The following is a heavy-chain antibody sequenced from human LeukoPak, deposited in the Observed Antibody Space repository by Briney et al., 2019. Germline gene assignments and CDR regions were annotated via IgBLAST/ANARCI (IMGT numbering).Heavy chain of an antibody. CDR2: IIPIFGTA. CDR1: GGTFSSYA. J-gene: IGHJ6*03. Sequence: ASVTVSCKASGGTFSSYAISWVRQAPGQGLEWMGGIIPIFGTANYAQKFQGRVTITADESTSTAYMELSSLRSEDTAVYYCARSRGYGGSGTIYYYMDVWGKGTTVTISS. V-gene: IGHV1-69*13. CDR3: ARSRGYGGSGTIYYYMDV. D-gene: IGHD3-10*01.